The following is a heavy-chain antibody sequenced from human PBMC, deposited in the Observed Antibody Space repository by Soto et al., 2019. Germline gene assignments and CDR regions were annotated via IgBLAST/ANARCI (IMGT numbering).Heavy chain of an antibody. Sequence: SETLSLTCTVSGGSINPFYWSWVRQPAGKGLEWIGRIFSSGSTSFNPSLESRVAISVDTTKNQFSLKLSSVIAADTAVYYCATGDYSNRWNPGHYDYRGQAVLLTVS. V-gene: IGHV4-4*07. CDR2: IFSSGST. D-gene: IGHD3-9*01. CDR3: ATGDYSNRWNPGHYDY. J-gene: IGHJ4*02. CDR1: GGSINPFY.